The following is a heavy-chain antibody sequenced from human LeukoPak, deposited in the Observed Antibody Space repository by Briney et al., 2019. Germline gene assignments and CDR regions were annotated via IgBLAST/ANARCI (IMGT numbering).Heavy chain of an antibody. V-gene: IGHV3-30*02. J-gene: IGHJ4*02. D-gene: IGHD1-26*01. Sequence: GGSLRLSCAASGFTFSSYGMHWVRQAPGKGLEWVAFIRYDGSNKYYADSVKGRFTISRDNSKNTLYPQMNSLRAEDTAVYYCAKGRAYSGSSLPWDYWGQGTLVTVSS. CDR3: AKGRAYSGSSLPWDY. CDR1: GFTFSSYG. CDR2: IRYDGSNK.